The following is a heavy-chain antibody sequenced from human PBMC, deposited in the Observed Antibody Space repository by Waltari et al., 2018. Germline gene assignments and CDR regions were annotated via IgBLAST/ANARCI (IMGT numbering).Heavy chain of an antibody. CDR2: INSDGSST. Sequence: EEQLVESGGGLVQPGASLRLSCAASGFTFSRYWMDWVRQAPGRGLGWVSRINSDGSSTIYAESVKGRFTISRDNAKNTLYVQMNRLRAEDTAVYYCARVATKTYSSPVPGRPYYYGMDVWGQGTTVTVSS. D-gene: IGHD6-13*01. CDR3: ARVATKTYSSPVPGRPYYYGMDV. CDR1: GFTFSRYW. J-gene: IGHJ6*02. V-gene: IGHV3-74*01.